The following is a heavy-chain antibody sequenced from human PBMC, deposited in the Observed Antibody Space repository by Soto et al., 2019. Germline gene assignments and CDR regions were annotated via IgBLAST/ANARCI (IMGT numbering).Heavy chain of an antibody. J-gene: IGHJ4*02. CDR3: AITYYYDSPAYYSID. D-gene: IGHD3-22*01. CDR1: GYTFTSYG. V-gene: IGHV1-18*01. Sequence: ASVKVSCKASGYTFTSYGISWVRQAPGQGLEWMGWISAYNGNANYAQKLQGRVTMTADESTSTAYMELSSLRSEDTAVYYCAITYYYDSPAYYSIDWGQGPLVTLSS. CDR2: ISAYNGNA.